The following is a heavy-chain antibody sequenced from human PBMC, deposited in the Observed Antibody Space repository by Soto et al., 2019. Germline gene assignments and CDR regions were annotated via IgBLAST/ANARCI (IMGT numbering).Heavy chain of an antibody. CDR2: IKSKTDGGTT. V-gene: IGHV3-15*07. CDR3: STYSYNTLIVFRFDY. J-gene: IGHJ4*01. Sequence: EVHLVESGGGLVKPGGSLRLSCAAYGFTFSNAWINWVRQAPGKGLEWVGRIKSKTDGGTTDFAATVKGRFAISRDDSKYILYRKINSQKTEYTGIDYCSTYSYNTLIVFRFDYWGHGTLVTGSS. CDR1: GFTFSNAW. D-gene: IGHD3-22*01.